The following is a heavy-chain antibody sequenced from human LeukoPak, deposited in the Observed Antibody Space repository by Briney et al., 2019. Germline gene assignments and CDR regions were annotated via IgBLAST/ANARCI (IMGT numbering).Heavy chain of an antibody. CDR3: ARVGYSGWNLEY. J-gene: IGHJ4*02. CDR1: GFTFRSYW. CDR2: INQAGSVQ. V-gene: IGHV3-7*01. D-gene: IGHD5-12*01. Sequence: GGSLRLYCAASGFTFRSYWMSWVRQAPGKGLEWVANINQAGSVQYYVDSVKGRFTISRDDAKNSLYVQMNSLREEDTAVYYCARVGYSGWNLEYWGQGTLVTVSS.